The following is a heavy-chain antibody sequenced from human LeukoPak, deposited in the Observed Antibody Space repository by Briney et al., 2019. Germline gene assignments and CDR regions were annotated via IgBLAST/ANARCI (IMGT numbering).Heavy chain of an antibody. Sequence: SETLSLTCAVYGGSFSGYYWSWIRQPPGKGLEWIGEINHSGSTNYNPSLKSRVTISVDTSKNQFSLKLSSVTAADTAAYYCARGHYDILTGYYSNYFDYWGQGTLVTVSS. J-gene: IGHJ4*02. CDR1: GGSFSGYY. CDR3: ARGHYDILTGYYSNYFDY. D-gene: IGHD3-9*01. CDR2: INHSGST. V-gene: IGHV4-34*01.